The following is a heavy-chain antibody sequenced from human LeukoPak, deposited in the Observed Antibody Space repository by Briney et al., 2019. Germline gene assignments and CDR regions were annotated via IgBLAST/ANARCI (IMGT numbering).Heavy chain of an antibody. Sequence: ASVKVSCKASGYTFTSYAMHWVRQAPGQRLEWMGWINAGNGNTKYSQKFQGRVTMTRDTSTSTVYMELSSVTAADTAVYYCARDRPIFGVVAYPDDAFDIWGQGTMVTVSS. CDR3: ARDRPIFGVVAYPDDAFDI. CDR2: INAGNGNT. J-gene: IGHJ3*02. V-gene: IGHV1-3*01. CDR1: GYTFTSYA. D-gene: IGHD3-3*01.